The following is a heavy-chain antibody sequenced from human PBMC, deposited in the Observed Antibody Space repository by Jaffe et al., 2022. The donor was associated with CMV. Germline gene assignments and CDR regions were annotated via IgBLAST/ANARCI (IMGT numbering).Heavy chain of an antibody. CDR3: AKDRIDGEAAFSFGWAYYHKGVDV. D-gene: IGHD3-10*01. CDR1: GFVFENYA. Sequence: QLLESGGGLVQPGGSLRLSCAASGFVFENYAMSWVRQAPGKGLQWVSVISGDGDTTFHADSVKGRFTISRDNSKNTVFLLMNNLRVEDTAVYYCAKDRIDGEAAFSFGWAYYHKGVDVWGQGTTVTVS. V-gene: IGHV3-23*01. J-gene: IGHJ6*02. CDR2: ISGDGDTT.